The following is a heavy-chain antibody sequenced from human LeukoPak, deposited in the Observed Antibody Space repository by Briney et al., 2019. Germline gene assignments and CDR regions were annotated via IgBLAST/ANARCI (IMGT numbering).Heavy chain of an antibody. CDR2: IKQDGSEK. CDR3: ARAVAGRRYYFDY. J-gene: IGHJ4*02. CDR1: GFTFSSYW. D-gene: IGHD6-19*01. V-gene: IGHV3-7*01. Sequence: GGSLRLSCAASGFTFSSYWMSWVRQAPGKGLEWVANIKQDGSEKYYVDSVKGRFTISRDNAKNSLYLQMNSLRAEDTAVYYCARAVAGRRYYFDYWGQGTLVTVSS.